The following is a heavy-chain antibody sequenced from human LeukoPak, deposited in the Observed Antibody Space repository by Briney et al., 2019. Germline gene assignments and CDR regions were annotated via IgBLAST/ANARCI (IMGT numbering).Heavy chain of an antibody. D-gene: IGHD3-9*01. J-gene: IGHJ4*02. CDR3: ARRGDGIRYFDWLLYGGYFDY. Sequence: ASETLSLTCTVSGGSISSGGYYWSWIRQPPGKGLEWIGYIYHSGSTNYNPALKSRVTISVDTSKNQFSLKLSSVTAADTAVYYCARRGDGIRYFDWLLYGGYFDYWGQGTLVTVSS. CDR2: IYHSGST. CDR1: GGSISSGGYY. V-gene: IGHV4-61*08.